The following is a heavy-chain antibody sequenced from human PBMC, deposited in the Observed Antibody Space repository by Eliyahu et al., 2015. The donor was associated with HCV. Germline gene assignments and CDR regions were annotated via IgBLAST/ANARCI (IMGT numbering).Heavy chain of an antibody. CDR2: ISSSSSYI. CDR3: ARDFIGFPFDP. CDR1: XFTFXSYX. Sequence: EVQLVESGGGLVKPGGSLRXSCAASXFTFXSYXMNRDREGPGKGLXWVSSISSSSSYIYYADSVKGRFTISRDNAKNSLYLQMNSLRAEDTAVYYCARDFIGFPFDPWGQGTLVTVSS. D-gene: IGHD3-16*02. V-gene: IGHV3-21*01. J-gene: IGHJ5*02.